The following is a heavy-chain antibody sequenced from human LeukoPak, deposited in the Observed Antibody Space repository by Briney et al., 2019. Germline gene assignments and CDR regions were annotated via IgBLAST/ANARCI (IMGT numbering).Heavy chain of an antibody. CDR1: GFNFRSYW. J-gene: IGHJ4*02. CDR2: IKQDGSEK. Sequence: PGGSLRLSCATSGFNFRSYWMSWVRQAPGKGLEWVANIKQDGSEKYYVDSVKGRLTISRDNAKNSLYLQMNSLRAEDTAVYYCARGPTRGNSFDYWGQGTLVTVSS. V-gene: IGHV3-7*04. CDR3: ARGPTRGNSFDY. D-gene: IGHD4-23*01.